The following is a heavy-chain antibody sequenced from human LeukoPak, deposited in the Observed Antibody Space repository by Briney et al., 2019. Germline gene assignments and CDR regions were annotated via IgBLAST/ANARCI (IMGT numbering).Heavy chain of an antibody. CDR2: ISPYNGNT. J-gene: IGHJ4*02. CDR3: ARAGPGSGWYFDY. Sequence: ASVKVSCKPSGYXFTSVGISWVRRAPGQGLEWMGWISPYNGNTRYAQKFQGRVAMTTDTSTTTAYMELKGLRFNDTAVYYCARAGPGSGWYFDYWGQGTLVTVSS. V-gene: IGHV1-18*01. D-gene: IGHD6-19*01. CDR1: GYXFTSVG.